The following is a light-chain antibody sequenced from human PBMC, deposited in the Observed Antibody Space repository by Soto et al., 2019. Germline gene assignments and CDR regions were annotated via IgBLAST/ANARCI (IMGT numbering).Light chain of an antibody. Sequence: DIQMTQSPSSLSASVGDRVTVSCRASQSINSYLNWYQQKPGKAPTLLIYSASSLEEGVPSRFSCSGSGIEFTLTISSLQPEDFATYSCQQTYTTPYTFGQGTKLEIK. CDR1: QSINSY. CDR3: QQTYTTPYT. J-gene: IGKJ2*01. CDR2: SAS. V-gene: IGKV1-39*01.